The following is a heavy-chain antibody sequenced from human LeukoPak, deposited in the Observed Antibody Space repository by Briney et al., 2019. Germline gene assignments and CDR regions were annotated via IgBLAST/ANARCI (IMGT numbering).Heavy chain of an antibody. CDR3: ARDPGQTGYNDY. J-gene: IGHJ4*02. D-gene: IGHD3-9*01. CDR1: GGTFSSYA. V-gene: IGHV1-69*13. Sequence: SVKVSCKASGGTFSSYAISWVRQAPGQGLEWMGGIIPIFGTANYAQKFQGRVTITADESTSTAYMELSSLRSEDTAVYYCARDPGQTGYNDYWGQGTLVTVSS. CDR2: IIPIFGTA.